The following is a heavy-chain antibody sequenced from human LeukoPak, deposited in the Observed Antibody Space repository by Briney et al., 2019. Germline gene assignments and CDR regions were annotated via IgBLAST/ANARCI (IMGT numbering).Heavy chain of an antibody. CDR3: ARVYDYGFD. J-gene: IGHJ4*02. Sequence: GGSLRLSCAASGLTFINYWMHWVRQPPGKGLVWVSHINNDGSDTSYADSVRGRFTISRDNGKNTLYLQMNGLRVEDTAVYYCARVYDYGFDWGQGTLVTVSS. D-gene: IGHD4/OR15-4a*01. V-gene: IGHV3-74*01. CDR2: INNDGSDT. CDR1: GLTFINYW.